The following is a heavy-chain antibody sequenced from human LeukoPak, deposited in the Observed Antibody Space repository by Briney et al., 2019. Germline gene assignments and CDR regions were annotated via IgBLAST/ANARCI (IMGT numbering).Heavy chain of an antibody. CDR2: IYYSGST. Sequence: SETLSLTCSVSGVSISSFYWSWIRQPPGKGLEWVGFIYYSGSTNYNPSLKSRITMSADTSKNQFSLKLTSVTAADTAVYYCARGYYDSSGYSNTFGIWGQGTMVTVSS. V-gene: IGHV4-59*01. CDR1: GVSISSFY. D-gene: IGHD3-22*01. J-gene: IGHJ3*02. CDR3: ARGYYDSSGYSNTFGI.